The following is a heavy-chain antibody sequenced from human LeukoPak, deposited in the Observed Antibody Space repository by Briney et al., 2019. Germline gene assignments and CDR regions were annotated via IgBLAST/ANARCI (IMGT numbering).Heavy chain of an antibody. Sequence: SGGTLRLSCAGSGFPFSSHGMNWVRQAPGKGLEWVSGISPGGGPTYYADSVKGRFTISRDDSKNRLYLQMNSLRAEDTAVYYCARAEGYGGELDSWGQGTLVTVSS. CDR3: ARAEGYGGELDS. V-gene: IGHV3-23*01. D-gene: IGHD4-23*01. J-gene: IGHJ4*02. CDR2: ISPGGGPT. CDR1: GFPFSSHG.